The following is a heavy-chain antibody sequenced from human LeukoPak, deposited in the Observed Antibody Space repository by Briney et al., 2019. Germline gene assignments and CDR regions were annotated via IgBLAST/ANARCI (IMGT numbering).Heavy chain of an antibody. V-gene: IGHV5-51*01. CDR1: GYSFTSYW. J-gene: IGHJ4*02. Sequence: GESLKISCKGSGYSFTSYWIGWVRQMPGKGLEWMGVIYPGDSDTRYSPSFQGQVTISADKSISTAYLQWSSLKASDTAVYYCARTSSWYGSGSYYSDYWGQGTLVTVSS. CDR3: ARTSSWYGSGSYYSDY. D-gene: IGHD3-10*01. CDR2: IYPGDSDT.